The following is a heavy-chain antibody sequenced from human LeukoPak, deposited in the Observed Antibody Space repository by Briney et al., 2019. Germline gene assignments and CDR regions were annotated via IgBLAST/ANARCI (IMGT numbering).Heavy chain of an antibody. Sequence: PGGSLRLSCAASGFTFSSAWMRWVRQAPGKGLEWVSSISSSSSYIYYADSVKGRFTISRDNAKNSLYLQMNSLRAEDTAVYYCAREAGSDFDYWGQGTLVTVSS. J-gene: IGHJ4*02. D-gene: IGHD6-25*01. CDR2: ISSSSSYI. CDR3: AREAGSDFDY. CDR1: GFTFSSAW. V-gene: IGHV3-21*01.